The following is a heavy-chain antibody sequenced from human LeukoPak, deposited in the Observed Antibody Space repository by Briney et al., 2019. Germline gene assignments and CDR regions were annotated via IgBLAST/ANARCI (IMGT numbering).Heavy chain of an antibody. V-gene: IGHV1-18*01. CDR2: ISAYNGNT. CDR1: GYTFTSYG. J-gene: IGHJ4*02. D-gene: IGHD6-19*01. Sequence: ASVKVSCKASGYTFTSYGISWVRQAPGQGLEWMGWISAYNGNTNYAQKLQGRVTMTTDTSTSTAYMELRSLRSDDTAVYYCARDNIAVADYYFDYWGQGTLVTVSS. CDR3: ARDNIAVADYYFDY.